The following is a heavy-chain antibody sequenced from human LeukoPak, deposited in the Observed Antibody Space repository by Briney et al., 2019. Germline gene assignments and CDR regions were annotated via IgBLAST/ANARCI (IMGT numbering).Heavy chain of an antibody. J-gene: IGHJ4*02. CDR1: GFTFSSYW. V-gene: IGHV3-7*01. CDR3: ARGPFVVIAY. CDR2: INQDGSEK. Sequence: VGSLRVSCVGSGFTFSSYWMSWVRQAPGKGLEWVANINQDGSEKYYVDSVKGRFTISRDNAKNSLYLQMNSLRAEDTAVYYCARGPFVVIAYWGQGTPVTVSS. D-gene: IGHD2-21*01.